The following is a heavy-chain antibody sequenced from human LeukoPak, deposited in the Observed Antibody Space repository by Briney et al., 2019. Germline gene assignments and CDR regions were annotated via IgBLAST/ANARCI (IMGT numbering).Heavy chain of an antibody. J-gene: IGHJ4*02. D-gene: IGHD2-2*01. V-gene: IGHV4-59*01. Sequence: SETLSLTCTVSGGSISSYYWSWIRQPPGKGLERIGYIYYSGSTNYNPSLKSRVTISVDTSKNQFSLKLSSVTAADTAVYYCARVSPVPAAIRGYFDYWGQGTLVTVSS. CDR1: GGSISSYY. CDR3: ARVSPVPAAIRGYFDY. CDR2: IYYSGST.